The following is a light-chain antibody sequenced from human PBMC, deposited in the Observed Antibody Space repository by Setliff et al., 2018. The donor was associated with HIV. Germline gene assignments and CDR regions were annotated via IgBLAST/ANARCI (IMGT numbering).Light chain of an antibody. CDR1: SSNIGAGYD. CDR3: QSYDSSLKYV. V-gene: IGLV1-40*01. J-gene: IGLJ1*01. CDR2: LNS. Sequence: QSVLTQPPSVSGAPGQRVTISCTGSSSNIGAGYDVHWYWQLPETAPKLLIFLNSNRPSGVPDRFSASKSGTSASLAITGLQAGDEADYYCQSYDSSLKYVFGTGTKV.